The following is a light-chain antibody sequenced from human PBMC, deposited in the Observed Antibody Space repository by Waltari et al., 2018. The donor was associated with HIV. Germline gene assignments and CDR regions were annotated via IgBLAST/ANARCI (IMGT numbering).Light chain of an antibody. CDR3: QQRHNWPPLT. J-gene: IGKJ4*01. CDR2: DST. Sequence: EIVLTQSPATLSLSPGERATLSCRVSQSVSSYLAWYQQKPGQAPRLLIYDSTHRATGIPARFSGSGSTTDFTLTISSLEPEDFGVYYCQQRHNWPPLTFGGGTKVEIK. V-gene: IGKV3-11*01. CDR1: QSVSSY.